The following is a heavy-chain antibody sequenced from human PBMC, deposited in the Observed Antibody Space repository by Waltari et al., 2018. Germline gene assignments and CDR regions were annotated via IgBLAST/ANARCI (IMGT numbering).Heavy chain of an antibody. CDR1: GFTFSSYG. V-gene: IGHV3-23*03. D-gene: IGHD7-27*01. CDR2: IYSGGST. J-gene: IGHJ4*02. Sequence: EVQLLESGGGLVQPGGSLRLSCAASGFTFSSYGMSWVRQAPGKGLVWVSVIYSGGSTYYADSVKGRFTIARDNSKNTLYLQMNSLRAKDTAVYYCAKGFAAWGNWGQGTLVTVSS. CDR3: AKGFAAWGN.